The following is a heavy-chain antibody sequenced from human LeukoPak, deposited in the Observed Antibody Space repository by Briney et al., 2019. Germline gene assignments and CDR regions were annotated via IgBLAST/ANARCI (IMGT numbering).Heavy chain of an antibody. J-gene: IGHJ4*02. Sequence: SETLSLTCTVSGGYISSYYWSWIRQPPGKGLEWIGYIFNSGSTNYNPSLKSRVTISVDTSKNQFSLKLSSVTAADTAVYFCALGDCSSTSCYVFVYWAQGTLVTVSS. V-gene: IGHV4-59*01. D-gene: IGHD2-2*01. CDR2: IFNSGST. CDR3: ALGDCSSTSCYVFVY. CDR1: GGYISSYY.